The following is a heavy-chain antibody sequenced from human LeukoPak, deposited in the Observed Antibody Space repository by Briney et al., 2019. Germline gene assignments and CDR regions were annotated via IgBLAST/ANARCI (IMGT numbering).Heavy chain of an antibody. CDR1: GFTFSSNY. CDR2: IYSGGST. CDR3: ARDPDIAAAGFVSSTELYGMDV. Sequence: GGSLRLSCAASGFTFSSNYMSWVRQAPGKGLEWVSVIYSGGSTYYADSVKGRFTISRDNSKNTLYLQMNSLRAEDTAVYYCARDPDIAAAGFVSSTELYGMDVWGQGTTVTVSS. D-gene: IGHD6-13*01. V-gene: IGHV3-66*01. J-gene: IGHJ6*02.